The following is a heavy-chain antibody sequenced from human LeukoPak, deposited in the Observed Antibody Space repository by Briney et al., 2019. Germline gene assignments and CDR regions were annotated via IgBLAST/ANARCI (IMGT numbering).Heavy chain of an antibody. CDR1: GITFSSYW. CDR2: INSDGSST. V-gene: IGHV3-74*01. J-gene: IGHJ4*02. D-gene: IGHD2-2*01. CDR3: ARPGALVVPAAMRY. Sequence: GGSLRLSCAASGITFSSYWMHWVRQAPGKGLVWVSRINSDGSSTSYADSVKGRFTISRDNAKNTLYQQMNSLRAEDTAVYYCARPGALVVPAAMRYWGQGTLVTVSS.